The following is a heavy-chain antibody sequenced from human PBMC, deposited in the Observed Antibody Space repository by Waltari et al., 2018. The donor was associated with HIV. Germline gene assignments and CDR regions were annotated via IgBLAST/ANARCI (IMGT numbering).Heavy chain of an antibody. V-gene: IGHV4-31*03. CDR1: GGSISSGGYY. CDR2: IYYSGST. CDR3: ARVLVVVVAAGWFDP. Sequence: QVQLQESGPGLVKPSQTLSLTCTVSGGSISSGGYYWSWIRQHPGKGLEWIGYIYYSGSTYYDPALKGRVTIAVDTAKNQFSLKLSSVTAADTAVYYCARVLVVVVAAGWFDPWGQGTLVTVSS. J-gene: IGHJ5*02. D-gene: IGHD2-15*01.